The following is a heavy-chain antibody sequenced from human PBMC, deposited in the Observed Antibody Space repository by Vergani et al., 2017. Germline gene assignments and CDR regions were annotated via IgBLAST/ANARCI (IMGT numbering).Heavy chain of an antibody. CDR2: IIPIFGTA. V-gene: IGHV1-69*01. J-gene: IGHJ4*02. CDR1: GGTFSSYA. D-gene: IGHD6-19*01. CDR3: AGGGAGVAGTAVDY. Sequence: QVQLVQSGAEVKQPGSSVKVSCKASGGTFSSYAISWVRQAPGQGLEWMGGIIPIFGTANYAQKFQGRVTITADESTSTAYMELSSLRSEDTAVYYFAGGGAGVAGTAVDYWSQGSLVTVSS.